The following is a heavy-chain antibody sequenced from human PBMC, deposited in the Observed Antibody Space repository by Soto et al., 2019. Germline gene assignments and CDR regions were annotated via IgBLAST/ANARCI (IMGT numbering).Heavy chain of an antibody. V-gene: IGHV3-30*18. CDR2: ISYDGSNK. Sequence: ESGGGVVQPGRSLRLSCAASGFTFSSYGMHWVRQAPGKGLEWVAVISYDGSNKYYADSVKGRFTISRDNSKNTLYLQMNSLRAEDTAVYYCAKCAYYDILTGYYTSYGMDVWGQGTTVTVSS. CDR3: AKCAYYDILTGYYTSYGMDV. D-gene: IGHD3-9*01. J-gene: IGHJ6*02. CDR1: GFTFSSYG.